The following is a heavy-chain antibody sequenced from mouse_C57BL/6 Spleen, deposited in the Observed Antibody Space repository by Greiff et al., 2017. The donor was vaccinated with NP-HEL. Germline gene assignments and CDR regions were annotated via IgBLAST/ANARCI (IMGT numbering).Heavy chain of an antibody. J-gene: IGHJ3*01. CDR1: GYTFTSYG. D-gene: IGHD2-4*01. CDR3: GVIYYYYERGFAY. CDR2: IYPRSGNT. V-gene: IGHV1-81*01. Sequence: QVQLQQSGAELARPGASVKLSCKASGYTFTSYGISWVKQRTGQGLEWIGEIYPRSGNTYYNEKFKGKATLTADKSSSTAYMELRSLTSEDSAVYFCGVIYYYYERGFAYWGQGTLVTVSA.